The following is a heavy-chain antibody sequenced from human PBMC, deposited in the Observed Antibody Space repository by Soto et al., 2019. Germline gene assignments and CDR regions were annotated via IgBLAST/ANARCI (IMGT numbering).Heavy chain of an antibody. CDR2: VNSDGSST. D-gene: IGHD2-21*02. Sequence: EVQLVESGGGLVQPGGSLRLSCAASGFTFSSYWMHWVRQAPGKGLVWVSRVNSDGSSTSYADSVKGRFTISRDNAKNTLDLQMNSRRAEDTAVYYCARDGHRGIVVVTAIFDYWGQGTLVTVSS. CDR1: GFTFSSYW. V-gene: IGHV3-74*01. CDR3: ARDGHRGIVVVTAIFDY. J-gene: IGHJ4*02.